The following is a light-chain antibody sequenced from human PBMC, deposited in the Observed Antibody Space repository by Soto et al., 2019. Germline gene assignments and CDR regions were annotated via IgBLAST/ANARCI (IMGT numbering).Light chain of an antibody. CDR3: QQYKSYWT. J-gene: IGKJ1*01. V-gene: IGKV1-5*03. Sequence: DIQMTQSPSTLSASVGDRVTITCRASQNINGWLAWYQQKPGKAPNLLIYKASSLESGVPSRFSGSGSGTEFTLTISSLQPDDFATYYCQQYKSYWTFGQGTKVDIK. CDR2: KAS. CDR1: QNINGW.